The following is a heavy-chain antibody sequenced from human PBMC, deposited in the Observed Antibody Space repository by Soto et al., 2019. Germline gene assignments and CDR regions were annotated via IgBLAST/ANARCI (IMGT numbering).Heavy chain of an antibody. V-gene: IGHV4-59*01. J-gene: IGHJ6*02. CDR1: GGSISSYY. D-gene: IGHD4-4*01. Sequence: PSETLSLTCTVSGGSISSYYWSWIRQPPGKGLEWIGYIYYTGSTNYNPSLKSRVTISVDTSKNHFSQKLSSVTAADTAVYYCARDGYTLTPNYYYGMDVWGQGTTVTVSS. CDR3: ARDGYTLTPNYYYGMDV. CDR2: IYYTGST.